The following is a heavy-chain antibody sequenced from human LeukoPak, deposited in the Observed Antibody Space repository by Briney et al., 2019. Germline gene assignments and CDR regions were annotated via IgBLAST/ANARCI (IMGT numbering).Heavy chain of an antibody. J-gene: IGHJ5*02. Sequence: ASVKVSCKASGYTFTGYYMHWVRQAPGQGLEWMGWINPNSGGTNYAQKFQGRVTMTRDTSISTAYMELSSLRSEDTAVYYCARGVAATHPNWFDPWGQGTLVTVSS. CDR1: GYTFTGYY. CDR3: ARGVAATHPNWFDP. CDR2: INPNSGGT. D-gene: IGHD2-15*01. V-gene: IGHV1-2*02.